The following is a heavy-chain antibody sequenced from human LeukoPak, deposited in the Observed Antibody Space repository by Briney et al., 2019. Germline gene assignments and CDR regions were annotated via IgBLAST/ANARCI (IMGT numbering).Heavy chain of an antibody. D-gene: IGHD1-26*01. CDR1: GGTFSSYA. CDR2: IIPILGIA. J-gene: IGHJ4*02. V-gene: IGHV1-69*04. Sequence: SVKVSCKASGGTFSSYAISWVRQAPGQGLEWMGRIIPILGIANYAQKFQGRVTITADKSTSTAYMELSSLRSEDTAVYYCARDPGSYYPYFDDWGQGTLVTVSS. CDR3: ARDPGSYYPYFDD.